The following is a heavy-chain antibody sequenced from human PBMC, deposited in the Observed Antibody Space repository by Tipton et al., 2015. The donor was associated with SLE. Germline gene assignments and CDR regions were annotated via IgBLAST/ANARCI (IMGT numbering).Heavy chain of an antibody. Sequence: TLSLTCTVSGGSISSYYWGWIRQPPGKGLEWIGSIYYSGSTYYNPSLKSRVTISVDTSKNQFSLKLSSVTAADTAVYYCARAAGPLEGFDYWGQGTLVTVSS. CDR1: GGSISSYY. CDR3: ARAAGPLEGFDY. V-gene: IGHV4-39*07. J-gene: IGHJ4*02. CDR2: IYYSGST.